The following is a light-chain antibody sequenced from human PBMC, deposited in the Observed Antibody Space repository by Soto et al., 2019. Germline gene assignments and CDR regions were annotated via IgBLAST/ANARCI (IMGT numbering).Light chain of an antibody. CDR2: LVS. CDR1: QSLLHSNGYIY. V-gene: IGKV2-28*01. CDR3: MQALQIPQT. Sequence: DIVMTQSPLSLPVTPGEPASISCRYSQSLLHSNGYIYLDWYLQKPGQSPQLLIYLVSNRASGVPDRFSGSGSGTDFTLKISRVEAEDVGVYYCMQALQIPQTFGQGTKVEIK. J-gene: IGKJ1*01.